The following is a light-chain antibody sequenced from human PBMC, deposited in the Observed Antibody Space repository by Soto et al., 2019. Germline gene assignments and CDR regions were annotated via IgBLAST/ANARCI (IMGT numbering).Light chain of an antibody. CDR1: SSNIGAGYE. Sequence: QSVLTQPPSVSEAPGQRVTISCTGSSSNIGAGYEAHWYQQVPGTAPKHLIYENNNRPSGVPYRFSGAKSGTSASLAITGVHPEDEDEYYFQASDSSMSGYVFGAGTKLTVL. J-gene: IGLJ1*01. CDR3: QASDSSMSGYV. V-gene: IGLV1-40*01. CDR2: ENN.